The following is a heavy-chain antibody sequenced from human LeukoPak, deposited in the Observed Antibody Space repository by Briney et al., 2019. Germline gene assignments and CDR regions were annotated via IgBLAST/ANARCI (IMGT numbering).Heavy chain of an antibody. D-gene: IGHD3-22*01. CDR1: GGSISSSNW. CDR2: IYHSGST. Sequence: PSETLSLTCAVSGGSISSSNWWSWVRQPPGKGLEWIGEIYHSGSTNYNPSLKSRVTISVDKSKNQFSLKLSSVTAADTAVYYCARVGYDSSGYYPHPAYYFDYWGQGTLVTVSS. CDR3: ARVGYDSSGYYPHPAYYFDY. J-gene: IGHJ4*02. V-gene: IGHV4-4*02.